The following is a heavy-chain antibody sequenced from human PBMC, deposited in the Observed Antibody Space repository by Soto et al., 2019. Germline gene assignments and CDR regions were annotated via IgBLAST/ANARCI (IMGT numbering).Heavy chain of an antibody. J-gene: IGHJ4*02. V-gene: IGHV4-34*01. CDR3: ARLHYGSGSYDY. CDR2: INHSGST. CDR1: GGSFSGYY. D-gene: IGHD3-10*01. Sequence: QVQLQQWGEGLLKPSETLSLTCAVYGGSFSGYYWSWIRQPPGKGLEWIGEINHSGSTNYNPSLKSRVTISVDTSKNQFSLKLSSVTAADTAVYYCARLHYGSGSYDYWGQGTLVTVSS.